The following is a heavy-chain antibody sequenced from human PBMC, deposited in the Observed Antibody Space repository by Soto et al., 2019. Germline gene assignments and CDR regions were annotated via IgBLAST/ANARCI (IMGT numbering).Heavy chain of an antibody. CDR1: GYTFTSYG. J-gene: IGHJ6*02. Sequence: QVQLVQSGAEVKKPGASVKVSCKASGYTFTSYGISWVRQAPGQGLEWMGWISAYNGNTNYAQKLQGRVTMTTDTSTSTAYMELRSLRSDDTAVYYCARDNGYCISTSCYHPTRYYYGMDVWGQGTTVTVSS. D-gene: IGHD2-2*01. V-gene: IGHV1-18*01. CDR3: ARDNGYCISTSCYHPTRYYYGMDV. CDR2: ISAYNGNT.